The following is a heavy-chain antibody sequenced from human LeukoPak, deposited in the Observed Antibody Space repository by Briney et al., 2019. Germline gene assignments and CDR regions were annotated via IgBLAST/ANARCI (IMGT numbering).Heavy chain of an antibody. CDR2: IRYDGSNK. V-gene: IGHV3-30*02. J-gene: IGHJ5*02. CDR1: GFTFSSYG. CDR3: AKESGHCSSTSCYLFWFDP. Sequence: PGGSLRLSCAASGFTFSSYGRHWVRQAPGKGLEWVAFIRYDGSNKYYADSVKGRFTISRDNSKNTLYLQMNSLRAEDTAVYYCAKESGHCSSTSCYLFWFDPWGQGTLVTVSS. D-gene: IGHD2-2*01.